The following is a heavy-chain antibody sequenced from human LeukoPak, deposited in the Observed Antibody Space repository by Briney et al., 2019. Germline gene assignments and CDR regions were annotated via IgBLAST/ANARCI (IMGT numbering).Heavy chain of an antibody. J-gene: IGHJ4*02. CDR3: AREWIYTAMLH. Sequence: GASVKVSCKASGYTFTSYHMHWVRQAPGQGLERMGIINPSGGSTSYAQKFQGRVTMTRDTSTSTVYMELSSLRSEDTAVYYCAREWIYTAMLHWGQGTLVTVSS. D-gene: IGHD5-18*01. V-gene: IGHV1-46*01. CDR2: INPSGGST. CDR1: GYTFTSYH.